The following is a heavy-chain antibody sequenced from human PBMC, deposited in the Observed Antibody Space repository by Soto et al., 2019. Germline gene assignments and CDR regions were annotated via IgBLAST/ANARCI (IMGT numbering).Heavy chain of an antibody. J-gene: IGHJ4*02. D-gene: IGHD6-6*01. Sequence: QLQLQESGPGLVKPSETLSLTCAVSGGSVSSGGNYWGWIRQSPGKGLEWIGSVHDTGTTHYTPPLTSPVTISVDTSKTQFSLNVNSVTAADTAVYYCARGLSSPSAAGVWGQGTLVTVSS. V-gene: IGHV4-39*01. CDR2: VHDTGTT. CDR1: GGSVSSGGNY. CDR3: ARGLSSPSAAGV.